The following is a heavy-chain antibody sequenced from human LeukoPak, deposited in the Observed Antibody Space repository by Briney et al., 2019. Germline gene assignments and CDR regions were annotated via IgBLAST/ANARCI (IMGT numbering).Heavy chain of an antibody. Sequence: ASVKVSCKASGYTFTGYYMHWVRQAPGQGLERVGWINPNSGGTNYAQKFQGRVTMTRDTSISTAYMELSRLRSDDTAVYYCASPPLGYYDSSGPEFDYWGQGTLVTVSS. CDR1: GYTFTGYY. CDR3: ASPPLGYYDSSGPEFDY. CDR2: INPNSGGT. J-gene: IGHJ4*02. D-gene: IGHD3-22*01. V-gene: IGHV1-2*02.